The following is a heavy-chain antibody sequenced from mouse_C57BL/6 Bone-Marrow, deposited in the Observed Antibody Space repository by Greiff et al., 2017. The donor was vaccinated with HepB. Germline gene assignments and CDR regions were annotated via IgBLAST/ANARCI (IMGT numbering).Heavy chain of an antibody. Sequence: QVQLQQPGAELVKPGASVKMSCKASGYTFTSYWITWVKQRPGQGLEWIGDIYPGSGSTNYNEKFKSKATLTVDTSSSTAYMQLSSLTSEDSAVYYCASGNYYSNYFWYFDVWGTGTTVTVST. CDR3: ASGNYYSNYFWYFDV. J-gene: IGHJ1*03. D-gene: IGHD2-5*01. V-gene: IGHV1-55*01. CDR2: IYPGSGST. CDR1: GYTFTSYW.